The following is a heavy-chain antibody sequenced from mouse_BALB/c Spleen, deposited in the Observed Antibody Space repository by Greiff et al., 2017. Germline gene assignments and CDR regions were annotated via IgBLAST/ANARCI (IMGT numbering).Heavy chain of an antibody. CDR3: ARGYGSSIFDY. CDR1: GYTFTDYA. J-gene: IGHJ2*01. CDR2: ISTYYGDA. D-gene: IGHD1-1*01. V-gene: IGHV1S137*01. Sequence: VQLQQSGAELVRPGVSVKFSCKGSGYTFTDYAMHWVKQSHAKSLEWIGVISTYYGDASYNQKFKGKATMTVDKSSSTAYMELARLTSEDSAIYYCARGYGSSIFDYWGQGTTLTVSS.